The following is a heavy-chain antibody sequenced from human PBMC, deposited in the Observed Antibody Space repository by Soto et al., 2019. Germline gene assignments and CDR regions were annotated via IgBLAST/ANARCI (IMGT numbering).Heavy chain of an antibody. CDR3: ARGGGRANYDFWSGSRAGMDV. CDR2: IYYSGST. D-gene: IGHD3-3*01. Sequence: SETLSLTCTFSCGSIISYYWSWIRQPPGKGLEWIGYIYYSGSTNYNPSLKSRVTISVDTSKNQFSLKLSSVTAADTAVYYCARGGGRANYDFWSGSRAGMDVWGQGTTVTVSS. V-gene: IGHV4-59*01. J-gene: IGHJ6*02. CDR1: CGSIISYY.